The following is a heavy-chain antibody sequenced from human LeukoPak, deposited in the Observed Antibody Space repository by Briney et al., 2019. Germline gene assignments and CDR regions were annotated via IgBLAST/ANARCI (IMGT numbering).Heavy chain of an antibody. CDR2: ISWNSGSI. D-gene: IGHD2-2*01. J-gene: IGHJ1*01. Sequence: PGRSLRLSCAASGFTFDDYAMHWVRQAPGKGLEWVSGISWNSGSIGYADSVKGRFTISRDNAKNSLYLQMNSLRAEDTAVYYCAKTEVYCSSTSCAALEYFQHWGQGTLVTVSS. V-gene: IGHV3-9*01. CDR1: GFTFDDYA. CDR3: AKTEVYCSSTSCAALEYFQH.